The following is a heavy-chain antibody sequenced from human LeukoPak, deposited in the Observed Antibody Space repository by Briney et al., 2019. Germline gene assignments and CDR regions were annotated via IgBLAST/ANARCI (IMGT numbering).Heavy chain of an antibody. CDR2: IYTSGST. V-gene: IGHV4-4*07. CDR1: GGSISTYY. J-gene: IGHJ5*02. CDR3: AREKRDIVVVVAATRSDWFDP. Sequence: PSETLSLTCTVSGGSISTYYWTWIRQPPGKGLEWIGRIYTSGSTNYNPSLKSRVTMSVDTSKNQFSLKLSSVTAADTAVYYCAREKRDIVVVVAATRSDWFDPWGQGTLVTVSS. D-gene: IGHD2-15*01.